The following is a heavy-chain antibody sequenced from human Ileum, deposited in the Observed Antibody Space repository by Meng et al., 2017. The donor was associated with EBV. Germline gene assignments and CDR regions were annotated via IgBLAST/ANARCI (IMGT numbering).Heavy chain of an antibody. Sequence: HLKDSGSRLLQRSQTLSPPFSVPNWSVSTYGYYWPWIRQPPGKGLEWIGYMSYTGSTNYKSTLKSRVTISVDKSKNQFSLKLSSVTAADTAVYYCARERGGGDRGIQWGQGTLVTVSS. D-gene: IGHD2-21*02. CDR1: NWSVSTYGYY. CDR3: ARERGGGDRGIQ. V-gene: IGHV4-61*08. CDR2: MSYTGST. J-gene: IGHJ4*02.